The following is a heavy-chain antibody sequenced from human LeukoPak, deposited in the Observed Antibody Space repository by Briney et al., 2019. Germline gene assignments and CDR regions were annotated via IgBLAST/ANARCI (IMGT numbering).Heavy chain of an antibody. CDR1: GYTFTGYY. CDR3: ARPDYYDSSGLDY. CDR2: INPNSGGT. V-gene: IGHV1-2*02. J-gene: IGHJ4*02. D-gene: IGHD3-22*01. Sequence: GASVKVSCKASGYTFTGYYMHWVRQAPGQGLEWMGWINPNSGGTNYAQKFQGRVTMTRDTSISTAYMELSRLRSDDTAVYYCARPDYYDSSGLDYRGQGTLVTVSS.